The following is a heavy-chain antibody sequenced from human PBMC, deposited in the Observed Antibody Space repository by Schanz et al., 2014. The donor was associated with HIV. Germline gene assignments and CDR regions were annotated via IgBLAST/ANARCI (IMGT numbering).Heavy chain of an antibody. CDR2: ISAYNGNT. Sequence: QVQLLQSGAEVQKPGSSVKVSCKASGGTFSSFAISWVRQAPGQGLEGMGWISAYNGNTNYAQKLQGRVTLTTDTSTTTAYMDLRSLRSDDTAVYYCAREPNYSGFDSWGHGTLVTVSS. CDR3: AREPNYSGFDS. J-gene: IGHJ5*01. V-gene: IGHV1-18*04. CDR1: GGTFSSFA. D-gene: IGHD5-12*01.